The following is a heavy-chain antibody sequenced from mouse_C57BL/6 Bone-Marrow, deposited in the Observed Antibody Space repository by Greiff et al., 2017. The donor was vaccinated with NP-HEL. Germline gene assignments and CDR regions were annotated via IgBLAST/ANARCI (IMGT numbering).Heavy chain of an antibody. D-gene: IGHD2-5*01. CDR3: APLGYYSNYFYAMDY. CDR1: GYSFADYN. J-gene: IGHJ4*01. V-gene: IGHV1-39*01. CDR2: INPNFGTT. Sequence: VQLQQSGPELVKPGASVKISCKASGYSFADYNMNWVKQSNGKSLEWIGVINPNFGTTSYNQKFKGKATLTVDQSSSTAYMRLNSLTSEDSAVYYCAPLGYYSNYFYAMDYWGQGTSVTVSS.